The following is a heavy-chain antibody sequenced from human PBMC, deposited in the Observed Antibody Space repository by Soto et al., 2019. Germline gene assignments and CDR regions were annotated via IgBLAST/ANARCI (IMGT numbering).Heavy chain of an antibody. CDR1: GFTFSTYG. J-gene: IGHJ6*02. D-gene: IGHD6-19*01. CDR2: IWYDGSNK. Sequence: GGSLRLSCAASGFTFSTYGMHWVRQAPGKGLEWVAAIWYDGSNKYYADSVKGRFTISRDNSKNTLYLQMNSLRAEDTAVYYCAREVVAGEYYYGMDVWGQGTTVTVSS. V-gene: IGHV3-33*01. CDR3: AREVVAGEYYYGMDV.